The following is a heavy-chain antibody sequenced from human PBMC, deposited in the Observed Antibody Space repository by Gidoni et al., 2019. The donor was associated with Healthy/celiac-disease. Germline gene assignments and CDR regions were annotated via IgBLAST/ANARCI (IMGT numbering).Heavy chain of an antibody. CDR2: IYYSGST. J-gene: IGHJ4*02. V-gene: IGHV4-39*01. Sequence: QLQLQASGPGLVKPSETLSLTCTVSGGSISSSSYYWGWIRQPPGKGLEWIGSIYYSGSTYYNPSLKSRVTISVDTSKNQFSLKLSSVTAADTAVYYCAPSGYDRTFDYWGQGTLVTVSS. CDR1: GGSISSSSYY. D-gene: IGHD5-12*01. CDR3: APSGYDRTFDY.